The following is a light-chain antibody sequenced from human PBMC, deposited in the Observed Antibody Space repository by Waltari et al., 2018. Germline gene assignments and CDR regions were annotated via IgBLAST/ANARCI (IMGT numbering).Light chain of an antibody. CDR1: NVGGRL. J-gene: IGLJ2*01. CDR3: QVWDTSSDHAVV. Sequence: SYALTQPPSVSVAPGQTATISCGGNNVGGRLVHWYQQRPGQAPVLVNYDDTNRPSGIPDRFAGSTSRNTATLTISRVEAGDEADYYCQVWDTSSDHAVVIGGGTKVTVL. CDR2: DDT. V-gene: IGLV3-21*02.